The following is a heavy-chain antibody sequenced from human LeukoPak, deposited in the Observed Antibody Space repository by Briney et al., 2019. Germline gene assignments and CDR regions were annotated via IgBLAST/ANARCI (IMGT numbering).Heavy chain of an antibody. J-gene: IGHJ4*02. CDR1: GFTVSRNY. D-gene: IGHD3-22*01. CDR3: TRDDGYYYDSSGKVFDY. Sequence: GGSLRLSCAASGFTVSRNYMSWVRQAPGKGLEWVGFIRSKAYGGTTEYAASVKGRFTISRDDSKSIAYLQMNSLKTEDTAVYYCTRDDGYYYDSSGKVFDYWGQGTLVTVSS. V-gene: IGHV3-49*04. CDR2: IRSKAYGGTT.